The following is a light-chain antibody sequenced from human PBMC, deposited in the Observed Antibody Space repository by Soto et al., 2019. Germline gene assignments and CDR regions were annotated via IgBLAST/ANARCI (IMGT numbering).Light chain of an antibody. V-gene: IGLV2-14*01. CDR2: EVS. Sequence: QSALTQPASVSGSPGQSITISCTGSSSDVGGYNFVSWYQQHPGKAPKLMIYEVSNRPSGVSNRFSGYKSGNTASLTISGLQAEDESDYFCTSYSTSNAYVFGAGTKLTVL. CDR1: SSDVGGYNF. CDR3: TSYSTSNAYV. J-gene: IGLJ1*01.